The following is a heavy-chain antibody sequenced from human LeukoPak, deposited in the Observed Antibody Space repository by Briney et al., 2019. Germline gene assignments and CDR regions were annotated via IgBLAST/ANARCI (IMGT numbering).Heavy chain of an antibody. Sequence: GSVKVSCKVSGYTLTELSMHWVRQAPGKGLEWMGGFDREDGETIYAQKFQGRVTMTEDTSTDTAYMELSSLRSEDTAVYYCATPPYCSSTSCHDYWGQGTLVTVSS. D-gene: IGHD2-2*01. V-gene: IGHV1-24*01. CDR3: ATPPYCSSTSCHDY. CDR2: FDREDGET. CDR1: GYTLTELS. J-gene: IGHJ4*02.